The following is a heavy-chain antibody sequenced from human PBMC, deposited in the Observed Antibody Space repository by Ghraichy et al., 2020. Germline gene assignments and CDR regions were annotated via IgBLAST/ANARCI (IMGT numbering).Heavy chain of an antibody. CDR3: AREKQLAENYYYYYYMDV. D-gene: IGHD6-6*01. Sequence: ASVKVSCKASGYTFTSYGISWVRQAPGQGLEWMGWISAYNGNTNYAQKLQGRVTMTTDTSTSTAYMELRSLRSDDTAVYYCAREKQLAENYYYYYYMDVWGKGTSVTVSS. V-gene: IGHV1-18*01. CDR1: GYTFTSYG. J-gene: IGHJ6*03. CDR2: ISAYNGNT.